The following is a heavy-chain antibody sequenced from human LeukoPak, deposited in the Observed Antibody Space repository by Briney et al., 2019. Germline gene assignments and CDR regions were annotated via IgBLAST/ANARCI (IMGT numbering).Heavy chain of an antibody. V-gene: IGHV3-23*01. CDR1: GFIFRNYY. CDR2: INGTGSTT. CDR3: ARQNYGGNSDFDY. J-gene: IGHJ4*02. D-gene: IGHD4-23*01. Sequence: GGSLRLSCEGSGFIFRNYYMSWVRQAPGKGLEWVAAINGTGSTTYYADAVKGRFTISRDNAKNSLYLQMNSLRAEDTAVYYCARQNYGGNSDFDYWGQGTLVTVSS.